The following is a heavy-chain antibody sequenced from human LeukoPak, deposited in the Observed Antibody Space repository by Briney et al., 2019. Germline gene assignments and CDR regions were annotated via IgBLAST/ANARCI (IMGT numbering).Heavy chain of an antibody. D-gene: IGHD2-2*01. CDR3: ARGYCSSTSCEGSFDI. Sequence: GGSLRLSCAASGFTFSSYSMNWVRQAPGKGLEWVSSISSSSYIYYADSVKGRFTISRDNAKNSLYLQMNSLRAEDTAVYYCARGYCSSTSCEGSFDIWGQGTMVTVSS. V-gene: IGHV3-21*01. CDR2: ISSSSYI. CDR1: GFTFSSYS. J-gene: IGHJ3*02.